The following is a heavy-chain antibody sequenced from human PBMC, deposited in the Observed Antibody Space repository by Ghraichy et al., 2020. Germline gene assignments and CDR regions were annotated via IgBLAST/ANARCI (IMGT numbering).Heavy chain of an antibody. D-gene: IGHD3-3*01. Sequence: GESLNISCAASGFTFSSYWMHWVRQAPGKGLVWVSRINSDGSSTSYADSVKGRFTISRDNAKNTLYLQMNSLRAEDTAVYYCASGYDFWPFDYWGQGTLVTVSS. CDR2: INSDGSST. CDR3: ASGYDFWPFDY. CDR1: GFTFSSYW. J-gene: IGHJ4*02. V-gene: IGHV3-74*01.